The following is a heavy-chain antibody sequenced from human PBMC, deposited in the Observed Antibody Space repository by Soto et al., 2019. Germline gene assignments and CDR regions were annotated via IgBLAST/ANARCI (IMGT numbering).Heavy chain of an antibody. D-gene: IGHD3-3*01. J-gene: IGHJ4*02. CDR1: GGSISSSNYY. V-gene: IGHV4-39*01. CDR3: ARQGRDVTIFGVVITLFDF. Sequence: PSETLSLTCTVSGGSISSSNYYWGWIRQPPGKGLEWFGSIYYSGSTYYNPSLKSRITISVDTSKNQFSLKLSSVTAADTGVYYCARQGRDVTIFGVVITLFDFWGQGTLVTVSS. CDR2: IYYSGST.